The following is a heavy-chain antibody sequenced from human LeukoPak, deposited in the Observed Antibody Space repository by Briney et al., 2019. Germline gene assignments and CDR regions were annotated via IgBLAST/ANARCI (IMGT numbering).Heavy chain of an antibody. Sequence: SETLSLTCTASGGSISSSSYYWGWIRQPPGKGLEWIGSIYYSGSTYYNPSLKSRVTISVDTSKNQFSLKLSSVTAADTAVYYCARDPPYYDFWSGYFSSLSNYYYGMDVWGQGTTVTVSS. CDR2: IYYSGST. V-gene: IGHV4-39*02. CDR3: ARDPPYYDFWSGYFSSLSNYYYGMDV. CDR1: GGSISSSSYY. J-gene: IGHJ6*02. D-gene: IGHD3-3*01.